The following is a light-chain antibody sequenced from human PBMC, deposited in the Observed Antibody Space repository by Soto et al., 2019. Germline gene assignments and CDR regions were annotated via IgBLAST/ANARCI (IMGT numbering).Light chain of an antibody. J-gene: IGKJ3*01. V-gene: IGKV1-27*01. CDR2: AAS. Sequence: DIQMTQSPTSLSASVGDRVTITCRASQGISNFVAWYQQKPGKAPKLLIYAASTLQSGVPSRFSGSGSGTDFTLTSSILQADDVATYSCQKYSSVPVFGPGTKVEIK. CDR3: QKYSSVPV. CDR1: QGISNF.